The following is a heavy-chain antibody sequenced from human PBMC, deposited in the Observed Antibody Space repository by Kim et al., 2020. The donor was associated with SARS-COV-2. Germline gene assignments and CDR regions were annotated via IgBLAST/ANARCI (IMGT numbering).Heavy chain of an antibody. Sequence: ASVKVSCKASGYTFTSYAMHWVRQAPGQRLEWMGWINAGNGNTKYSQKFQGRVTITRDTSASTAYMELSSLRSEDTAVYYCARDNVKMTTVTTWGLDGMDVWGQGTTVTVSS. CDR3: ARDNVKMTTVTTWGLDGMDV. CDR1: GYTFTSYA. J-gene: IGHJ6*02. V-gene: IGHV1-3*01. CDR2: INAGNGNT. D-gene: IGHD4-4*01.